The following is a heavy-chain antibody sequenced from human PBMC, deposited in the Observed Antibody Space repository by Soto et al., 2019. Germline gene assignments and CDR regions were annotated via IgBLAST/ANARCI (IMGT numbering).Heavy chain of an antibody. J-gene: IGHJ3*02. V-gene: IGHV4-59*01. Sequence: SETLSLTCTVSGGSISSYYWSWIRQPPGKGLEWIGNIHYSGSTNYNPSLKSRVTISVDTSKNLFSLRLTSVTAADTAVYYCARVGYCISSSCHDAFDIWGQGTMVTVSS. CDR3: ARVGYCISSSCHDAFDI. CDR1: GGSISSYY. D-gene: IGHD2-2*01. CDR2: IHYSGST.